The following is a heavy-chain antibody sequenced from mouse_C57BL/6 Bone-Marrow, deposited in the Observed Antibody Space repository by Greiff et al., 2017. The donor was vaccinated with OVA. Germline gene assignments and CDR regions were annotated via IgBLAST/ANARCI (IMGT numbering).Heavy chain of an antibody. CDR1: GYTFTSYW. V-gene: IGHV1-69*01. CDR2: IDPSDSYT. D-gene: IGHD1-1*01. Sequence: QVQLQQPGAELVMPGASVKLSCKASGYTFTSYWMHWVKQRPGQGLEWIGEIDPSDSYTNYNQKFKGKSTLTVDKSSSTAYMQLSSLTSEDSAVYYCAREGIYYYGSSPYYFDYWGQGTTLTVSS. J-gene: IGHJ2*01. CDR3: AREGIYYYGSSPYYFDY.